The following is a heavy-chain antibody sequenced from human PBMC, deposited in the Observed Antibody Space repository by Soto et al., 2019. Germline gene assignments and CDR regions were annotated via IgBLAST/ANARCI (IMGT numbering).Heavy chain of an antibody. Sequence: LTCTVSGGSISGSSYYWGWIRQPPGKGLECIGSVHYSGSTDYNPSLKSRVTISVDTSKNQFSLKLTSVTAADTAVYFCASFSGANYGDYGGGINYWGQGTLVTVSS. J-gene: IGHJ4*02. CDR2: VHYSGST. CDR1: GGSISGSSYY. V-gene: IGHV4-39*01. D-gene: IGHD4-17*01. CDR3: ASFSGANYGDYGGGINY.